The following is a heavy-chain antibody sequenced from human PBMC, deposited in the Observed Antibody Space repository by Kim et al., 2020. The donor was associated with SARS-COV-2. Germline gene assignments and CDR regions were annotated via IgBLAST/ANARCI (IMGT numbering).Heavy chain of an antibody. Sequence: GGSLRLSCAVSGFTFSDYAMSWVRQAPGKGLEWVSFISGNGGNIRYGDSVKGRFTISRDASKQTVFLEMNSLRGEDTAIYYCAREAAGGLNGYSSPLYYGLDVWGQGTTVTVSS. D-gene: IGHD3-9*01. CDR3: AREAAGGLNGYSSPLYYGLDV. CDR2: ISGNGGNI. V-gene: IGHV3-23*01. CDR1: GFTFSDYA. J-gene: IGHJ6*02.